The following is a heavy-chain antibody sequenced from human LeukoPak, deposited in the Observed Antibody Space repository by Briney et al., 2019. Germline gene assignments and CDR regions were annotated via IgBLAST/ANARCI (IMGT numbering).Heavy chain of an antibody. J-gene: IGHJ4*02. CDR3: ARGPFDY. Sequence: PSETLSLTCAVSGGSISSGGYSWSWIRQPPGKGLEWIGYIYYSGSTNYNPSLKSRVTISVDTSKNQFSLKLSSVTAADTAVYYCARGPFDYWGQGTLVTVSS. V-gene: IGHV4-61*08. CDR2: IYYSGST. CDR1: GGSISSGGYS.